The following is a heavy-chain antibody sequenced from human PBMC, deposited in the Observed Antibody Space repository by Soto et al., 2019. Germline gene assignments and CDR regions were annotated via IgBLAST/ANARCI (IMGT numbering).Heavy chain of an antibody. CDR2: IYYNGRT. Sequence: KPSETLSLTCTVSGGSISSGDNYWSWIRQPPGKGLEWIGYIYYNGRTFYNPSLKSRVTISVDTSKNQFSLKLSSVTAADTALYYCARTLSYGSGSYPYWFDPWGQGTLVTVSS. J-gene: IGHJ5*02. D-gene: IGHD3-10*01. V-gene: IGHV4-30-4*01. CDR3: ARTLSYGSGSYPYWFDP. CDR1: GGSISSGDNY.